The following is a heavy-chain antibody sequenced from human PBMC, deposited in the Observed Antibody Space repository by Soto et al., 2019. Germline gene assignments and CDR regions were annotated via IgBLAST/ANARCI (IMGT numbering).Heavy chain of an antibody. CDR2: ISGSGRYT. J-gene: IGHJ6*02. V-gene: IGHV3-23*04. CDR3: AKDPPSERMQPDYGMDV. D-gene: IGHD6-13*01. CDR1: GFTFDRCV. Sequence: DVQLVESGGDLLQPGGSLRLSCEASGFTFDRCVMSWVRQAPGKGLEWLSLISGSGRYTDYADSAKGRFTISRDNSKNTLYLQMNSLRVEDTAVYYCAKDPPSERMQPDYGMDVWGQGTTVTVSS.